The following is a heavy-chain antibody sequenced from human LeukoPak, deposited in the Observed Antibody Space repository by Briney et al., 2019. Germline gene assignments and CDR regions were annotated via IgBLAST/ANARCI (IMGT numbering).Heavy chain of an antibody. Sequence: PSETLSLTCTVSGGSISSGGYYWSWIRQPPGKGLEWIGYVYHSGSTYYNPSLKSRVTISVDRSKNQFSLKPSSVTAADRAVYYCARGYYDFWSGLYWGQGTLVTVSS. V-gene: IGHV4-30-2*01. CDR2: VYHSGST. J-gene: IGHJ4*02. CDR1: GGSISSGGYY. CDR3: ARGYYDFWSGLY. D-gene: IGHD3-3*01.